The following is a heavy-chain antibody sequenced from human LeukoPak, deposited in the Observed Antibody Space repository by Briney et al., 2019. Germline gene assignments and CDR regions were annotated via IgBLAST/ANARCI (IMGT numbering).Heavy chain of an antibody. V-gene: IGHV1-69*06. CDR2: IIPIFGTA. Sequence: ASVKVSCKASGGTFSSYAISWVRQAPGQGLEWMGGIIPIFGTANYAQKFQGRVTITADKSTSTAYMELSSLRSEDTAVYYCARARVMRGYYYMDVWGKGTTVTVSS. D-gene: IGHD2-21*01. J-gene: IGHJ6*03. CDR3: ARARVMRGYYYMDV. CDR1: GGTFSSYA.